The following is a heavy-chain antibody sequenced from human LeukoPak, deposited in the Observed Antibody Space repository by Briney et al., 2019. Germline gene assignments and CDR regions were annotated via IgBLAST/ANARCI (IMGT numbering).Heavy chain of an antibody. Sequence: SVKVSCKASGGTFSSYAISWVRQAPGQGLEWMGRIIPIFGIANYAQKFQGRVTITADKSTSTAYMELSSLRSEDTAVYYCAREVGDGYNPWGQGTLVTVSS. J-gene: IGHJ4*02. CDR3: AREVGDGYNP. V-gene: IGHV1-69*04. CDR1: GGTFSSYA. CDR2: IIPIFGIA. D-gene: IGHD5-24*01.